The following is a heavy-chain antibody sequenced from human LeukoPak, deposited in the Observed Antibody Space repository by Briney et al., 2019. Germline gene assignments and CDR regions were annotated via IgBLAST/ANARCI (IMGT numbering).Heavy chain of an antibody. Sequence: SETLSLTCTVSGGSISNYYWNWIRQPPGKGLEWIGNIYYSGRTNYNPSLKSRVTISVDTSKNQFSLKLTSVTAADTAVYYCARLIPNSAWLSDYWGRGTLVTVSS. V-gene: IGHV4-59*08. CDR2: IYYSGRT. CDR3: ARLIPNSAWLSDY. D-gene: IGHD6-19*01. CDR1: GGSISNYY. J-gene: IGHJ4*02.